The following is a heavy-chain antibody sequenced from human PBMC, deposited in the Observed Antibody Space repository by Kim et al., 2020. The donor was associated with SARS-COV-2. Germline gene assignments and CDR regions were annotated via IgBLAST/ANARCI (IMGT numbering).Heavy chain of an antibody. CDR1: VFTFSSYA. CDR3: SQNSFRSLSY. V-gene: IGHV3-23*01. CDR2: ISGSDSST. J-gene: IGHJ4*02. D-gene: IGHD1-26*01. Sequence: GGSLRLSCAASVFTFSSYAMSWVRQAPGKGLEWVSTISGSDSSTFYADSVKGRFTISRDNSKNTLFLQMNSLTAEDTAVYYCSQNSFRSLSYWGQGTLVTVSS.